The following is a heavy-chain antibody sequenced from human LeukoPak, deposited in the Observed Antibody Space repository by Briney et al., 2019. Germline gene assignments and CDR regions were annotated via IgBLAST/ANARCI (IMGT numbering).Heavy chain of an antibody. J-gene: IGHJ4*02. CDR1: GFTFSSYA. Sequence: GGSLRLSCAASGFTFSSYAMSWVRQAPGKGLEWVSAISGSGGSTYYADSVKGRFTISRDNSKNTLYLQMNSLRAKDTAVYYCGRNDIAVAGTVSTFDYWGQGTLVTVSS. D-gene: IGHD6-19*01. CDR3: GRNDIAVAGTVSTFDY. V-gene: IGHV3-23*01. CDR2: ISGSGGST.